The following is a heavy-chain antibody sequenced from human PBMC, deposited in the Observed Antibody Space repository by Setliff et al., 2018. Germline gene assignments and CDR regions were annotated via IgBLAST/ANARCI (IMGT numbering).Heavy chain of an antibody. CDR2: ISSSSSTI. V-gene: IGHV3-48*01. J-gene: IGHJ4*02. Sequence: PGGSLRLSCAASGFTFSSYSMNWVRQAPGKGLEWVSYISSSSSTIYYADSVKGRFTITRDNANHSLHLQMNSLRAEDTAVYFCARLAKGTTMATQYFDYWGQGTLVTVSS. CDR3: ARLAKGTTMATQYFDY. CDR1: GFTFSSYS. D-gene: IGHD3-10*01.